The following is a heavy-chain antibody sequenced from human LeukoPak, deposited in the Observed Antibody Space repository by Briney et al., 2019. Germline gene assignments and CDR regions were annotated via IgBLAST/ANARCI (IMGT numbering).Heavy chain of an antibody. D-gene: IGHD1-26*01. CDR2: ISSSSSYI. CDR1: GFTFSSYS. CDR3: ARVGIVGVHLDY. V-gene: IGHV3-21*01. Sequence: PGGSLRLSCAASGFTFSSYSMNWVRQAPGKGLEWVSSISSSSSYIYYADSVKGRFTISRDNAKNSLYLQMNSLRAEDTAVYYCARVGIVGVHLDYWGQGTLVTVSS. J-gene: IGHJ4*02.